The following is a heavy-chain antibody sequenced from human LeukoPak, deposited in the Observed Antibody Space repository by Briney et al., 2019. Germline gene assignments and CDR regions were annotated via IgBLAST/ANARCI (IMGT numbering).Heavy chain of an antibody. J-gene: IGHJ4*02. Sequence: GGSLRLSCAASGFTFDDYAMHWVRQAPGKGLEWVSGISWNSGSIGYADSVKGRFTISRDNAKNSLYLQMNSLRAEDTALYYCAKDVGGGYYYDSSGYQDYWGQGTLVTVSP. CDR2: ISWNSGSI. CDR3: AKDVGGGYYYDSSGYQDY. CDR1: GFTFDDYA. V-gene: IGHV3-9*01. D-gene: IGHD3-22*01.